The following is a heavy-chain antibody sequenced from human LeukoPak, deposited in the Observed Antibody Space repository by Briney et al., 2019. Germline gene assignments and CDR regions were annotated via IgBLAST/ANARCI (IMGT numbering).Heavy chain of an antibody. Sequence: GGSLRLSCAASGFTFSSYSMNWVRQAPGKGLEWVSSISSSSSYIYYADSVKGRFTISRDNATNSLYLQMNRLRAEDTAVYYCARAYYDFWSGYVDYWGQGTLVTVSS. D-gene: IGHD3-3*01. CDR2: ISSSSSYI. V-gene: IGHV3-21*01. CDR1: GFTFSSYS. J-gene: IGHJ4*02. CDR3: ARAYYDFWSGYVDY.